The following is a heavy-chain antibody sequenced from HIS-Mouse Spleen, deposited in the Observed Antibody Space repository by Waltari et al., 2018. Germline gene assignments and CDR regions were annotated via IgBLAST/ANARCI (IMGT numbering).Heavy chain of an antibody. CDR3: AREIPYSSSGYDWYFDR. V-gene: IGHV4-39*07. Sequence: QLQLQESGPGLVKPSETLSLTCTVSGGSISSSSYYWGWIRQPPGKVIEWLGSMYYSERTKHNQYLQIRLTLSGATCKNRFALRRGTVSAADTAVYYCAREIPYSSSGYDWYFDRWGRGTLVTVSS. CDR1: GGSISSSSYY. D-gene: IGHD6-13*01. CDR2: MYYSERT. J-gene: IGHJ2*01.